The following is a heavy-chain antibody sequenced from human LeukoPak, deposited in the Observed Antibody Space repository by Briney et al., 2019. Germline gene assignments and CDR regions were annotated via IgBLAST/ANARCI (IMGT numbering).Heavy chain of an antibody. V-gene: IGHV4-34*01. J-gene: IGHJ3*02. CDR3: ARDEFPDYGDAFDI. D-gene: IGHD4-17*01. CDR1: GGSFSGYY. Sequence: SETLSLTCAVYGGSFSGYYWSWIRQPPGKGLEWIGSIYYSGSTYYNPSLKSRVTISVDTSKNQFSLKLSSVTAADTAVYYCARDEFPDYGDAFDIWGQGTMVTVSS. CDR2: IYYSGST.